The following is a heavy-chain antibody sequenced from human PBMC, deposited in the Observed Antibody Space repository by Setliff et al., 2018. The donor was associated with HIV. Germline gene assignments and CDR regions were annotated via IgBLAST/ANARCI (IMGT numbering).Heavy chain of an antibody. J-gene: IGHJ3*02. CDR1: GYTFTIYS. D-gene: IGHD6-13*01. Sequence: ASVKVSCKASGYTFTIYSVNWVRQAPGQGLEWMGSISGYNGNTNYAQKFQGRVTMTTDTSTSTAYMELRSLRSDDTAVYYCARGSSSIAAAYPDALDIWGQGTMVTVSS. CDR3: ARGSSSIAAAYPDALDI. CDR2: ISGYNGNT. V-gene: IGHV1-18*01.